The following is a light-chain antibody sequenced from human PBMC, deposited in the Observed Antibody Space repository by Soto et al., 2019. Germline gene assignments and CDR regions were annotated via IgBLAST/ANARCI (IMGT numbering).Light chain of an antibody. Sequence: QAVVTQEPSLTVSPGETVTLTCASSTGAVTSGYYPNWFQQKPGQAPRPLIYSISNKHSWTPARFSGSLLGDKAALTLSGVQPEDEAEYYCLLYYDGAQVFGGGTKLTV. CDR1: TGAVTSGYY. V-gene: IGLV7-43*01. CDR2: SIS. CDR3: LLYYDGAQV. J-gene: IGLJ3*02.